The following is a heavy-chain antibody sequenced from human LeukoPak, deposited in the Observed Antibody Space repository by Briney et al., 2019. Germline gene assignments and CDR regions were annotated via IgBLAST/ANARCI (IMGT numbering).Heavy chain of an antibody. Sequence: ASVKVSCKASGYTFTSYGISWVRQAPGQGLEWMGWISAYNGNTNYAQKLQGRVTMTTDTSTSTAYMELRSLRSDDTAVYYCARERGGSGWYTKDPYYYYGMDVWGQGTTVTVSS. CDR1: GYTFTSYG. CDR2: ISAYNGNT. V-gene: IGHV1-18*01. J-gene: IGHJ6*02. CDR3: ARERGGSGWYTKDPYYYYGMDV. D-gene: IGHD6-19*01.